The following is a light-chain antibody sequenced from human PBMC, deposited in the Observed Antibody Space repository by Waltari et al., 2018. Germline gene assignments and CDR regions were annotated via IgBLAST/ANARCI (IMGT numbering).Light chain of an antibody. Sequence: DMQMTQSPSTLSASVGDRVTITCRASQLTSTGLAWYQQKPRKAPKLLIYKASSLESGVPSRFSGSGSGTEFTLTISSLQPDDFATYYCQQYNSYPYTFGQGTKLEIK. CDR2: KAS. CDR3: QQYNSYPYT. V-gene: IGKV1-5*03. J-gene: IGKJ2*01. CDR1: QLTSTG.